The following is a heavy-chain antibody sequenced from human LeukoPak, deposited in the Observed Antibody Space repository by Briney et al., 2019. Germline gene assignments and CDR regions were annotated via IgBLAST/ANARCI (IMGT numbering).Heavy chain of an antibody. Sequence: ASVKVSCKASGYTFTGYYMHWVRQAPGQGLEWMGWINPNSGGTNYAQKFQGRVTMTRDTSISTAYMELSRLRSDDTAVYYCARAITMIDPGDYWGQGTLVTVSS. CDR3: ARAITMIDPGDY. CDR2: INPNSGGT. D-gene: IGHD3-22*01. J-gene: IGHJ4*02. CDR1: GYTFTGYY. V-gene: IGHV1-2*02.